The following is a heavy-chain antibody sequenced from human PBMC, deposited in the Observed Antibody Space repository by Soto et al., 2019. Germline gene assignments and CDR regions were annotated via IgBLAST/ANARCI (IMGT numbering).Heavy chain of an antibody. CDR1: GFRFSDYG. V-gene: IGHV3-30*18. J-gene: IGHJ4*02. CDR3: AKDRRDGEYNSVYDF. CDR2: MSFDGTYK. D-gene: IGHD4-17*01. Sequence: QVQLAESGGGVVQPGGSLRPSCVGSGFRFSDYGMHWVRQAPGKGLEWVAMMSFDGTYKYYADSVKGRFIISRDNSKNTLYLQMNSLRAEDTAVYYCAKDRRDGEYNSVYDFWGQGPLVTVSS.